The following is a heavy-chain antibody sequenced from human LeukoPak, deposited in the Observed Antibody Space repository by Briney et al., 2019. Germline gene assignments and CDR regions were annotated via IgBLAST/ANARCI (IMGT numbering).Heavy chain of an antibody. CDR2: ISSSSSYI. D-gene: IGHD2-8*01. V-gene: IGHV3-21*01. CDR1: GFTFSNYN. J-gene: IGHJ6*03. Sequence: GGSLRPSCAASGFTFSNYNMNWVRQAPGKGLEWVSSISSSSSYIYYADSVKGRFTISRDNAKNSLYLQMNSLRAEDTGVYYCARSEMGYYYYYMDVWGKGTTVTVSS. CDR3: ARSEMGYYYYYMDV.